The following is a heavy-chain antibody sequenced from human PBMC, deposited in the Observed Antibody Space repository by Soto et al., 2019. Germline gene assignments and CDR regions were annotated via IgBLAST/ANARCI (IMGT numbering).Heavy chain of an antibody. CDR3: TTGFVGYCSGGSCNYYYYYGMDV. CDR2: SNSDGSST. V-gene: IGHV3-74*01. CDR1: GFTFSSYW. D-gene: IGHD2-15*01. J-gene: IGHJ6*02. Sequence: GGSLRLSCAASGFTFSSYWMHWVRQAPGKGLVWVSRSNSDGSSTSYADSMKCRFTISRDDSKNTLYLPINSLKPEDTAVYYCTTGFVGYCSGGSCNYYYYYGMDVWGQGTTVTVSS.